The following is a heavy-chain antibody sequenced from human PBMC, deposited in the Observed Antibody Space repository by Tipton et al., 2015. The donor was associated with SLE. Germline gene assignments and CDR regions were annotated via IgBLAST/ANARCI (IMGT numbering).Heavy chain of an antibody. CDR2: IYYSGRT. CDR3: ARQVWGSGYFDL. D-gene: IGHD7-27*01. V-gene: IGHV4-39*01. CDR1: GGSISSSSYY. J-gene: IGHJ2*01. Sequence: TLSLTCTVSGGSISSSSYYWGWIRQPPGKGLEWIGSIYYSGRTYYNPSLKSRVTISVDTSKNQFSLKLSSVTAADTAVYYCARQVWGSGYFDLWGRGTLVTVSS.